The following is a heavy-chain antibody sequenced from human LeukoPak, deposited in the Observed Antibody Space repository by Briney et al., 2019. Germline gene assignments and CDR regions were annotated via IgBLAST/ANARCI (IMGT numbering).Heavy chain of an antibody. CDR2: INQDGSEK. CDR3: ARGATVTRDFDY. D-gene: IGHD4-17*01. J-gene: IGHJ4*02. V-gene: IGHV3-7*05. Sequence: PGGSLRLSCAASGYSFSNNWMIWVRQAPGKGLEWVANINQDGSEKYYVDSVKGRFTMSRDNAKNSLYLQMNSLRAEDTAVYYCARGATVTRDFDYWGQGTLVTVSS. CDR1: GYSFSNNW.